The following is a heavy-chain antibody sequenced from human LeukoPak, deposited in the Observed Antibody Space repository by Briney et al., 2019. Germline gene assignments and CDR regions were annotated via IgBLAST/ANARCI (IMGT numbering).Heavy chain of an antibody. V-gene: IGHV4-61*02. CDR2: IYTSGST. Sequence: ASETLSLTCTVSGGSISSGSYYWRWIRQPAGKGLEWIGRIYTSGSTNYNPSLKSRVTISVDTSKNQFSLKLSSVTAADTAVYYCARGGGFLDYYMDVWGKGTTVTVSS. CDR3: ARGGGFLDYYMDV. D-gene: IGHD3-3*01. CDR1: GGSISSGSYY. J-gene: IGHJ6*03.